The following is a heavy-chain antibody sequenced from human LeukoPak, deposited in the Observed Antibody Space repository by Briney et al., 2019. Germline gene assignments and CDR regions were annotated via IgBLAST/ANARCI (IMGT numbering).Heavy chain of an antibody. CDR3: AGDFRYSSSWYGGWFDP. CDR1: GGTFSSYA. V-gene: IGHV1-69*13. CDR2: IIPIFGTA. J-gene: IGHJ5*02. Sequence: SVKVSCKASGGTFSSYAISWVRQAPGQGLEWMGGIIPIFGTANYAQKFQGRVTITADESTSTAYMELSSLRSEDTAVYYCAGDFRYSSSWYGGWFDPWGQGTLVTVSS. D-gene: IGHD6-13*01.